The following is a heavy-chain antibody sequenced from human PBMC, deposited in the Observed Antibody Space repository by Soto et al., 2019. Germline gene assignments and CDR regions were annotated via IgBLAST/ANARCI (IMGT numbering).Heavy chain of an antibody. CDR3: ARSRIFGVVPYDY. CDR2: INPNSGGT. J-gene: IGHJ4*02. D-gene: IGHD3-3*01. V-gene: IGHV1-2*04. Sequence: ASVKVSCKASGYTFTGYYMHWVRQAPGQGLEWMGWINPNSGGTNYAQKFQGWVTMTRDTSISTAYMELSRLRSDDTAVYYCARSRIFGVVPYDYWGQGTLVTVSS. CDR1: GYTFTGYY.